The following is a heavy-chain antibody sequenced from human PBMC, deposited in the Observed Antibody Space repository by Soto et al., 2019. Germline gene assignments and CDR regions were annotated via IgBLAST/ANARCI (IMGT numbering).Heavy chain of an antibody. CDR1: GGFLSESY. CDR3: VRIRYQLPSSVLWLDP. Sequence: LSLTCAVYGGFLSESYWTWIRQPPGKGLEWIGEINHVGGTNYNPSLKSRVTMSVDASQNQFSLRLISVTAADTAMYFCVRIRYQLPSSVLWLDPWGQGTPVTVSS. CDR2: INHVGGT. D-gene: IGHD3-16*01. V-gene: IGHV4-34*01. J-gene: IGHJ5*02.